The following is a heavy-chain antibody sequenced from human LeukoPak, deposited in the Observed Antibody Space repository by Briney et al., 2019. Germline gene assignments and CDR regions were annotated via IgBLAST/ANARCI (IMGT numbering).Heavy chain of an antibody. CDR3: AKDAHWSADH. CDR1: GFTFSSYG. J-gene: IGHJ5*02. CDR2: IRSDENYK. V-gene: IGHV3-30*02. D-gene: IGHD3-3*01. Sequence: PGGSLRLSCAASGFTFSSYGMHWVSQAPGKGLEWVAHIRSDENYKHYADSVKGRFTISRDNSKNTVYVQMNSLRPEDTAVYYCAKDAHWSADHWGQGTLVTVSS.